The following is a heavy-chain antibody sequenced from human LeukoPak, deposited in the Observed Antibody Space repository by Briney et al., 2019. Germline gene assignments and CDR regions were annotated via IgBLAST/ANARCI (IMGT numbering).Heavy chain of an antibody. D-gene: IGHD4-17*01. CDR1: GFTFSGAW. Sequence: GGSLRLSCTASGFTFSGAWMTWVRQAPGKGLEWVAFIRYDGSNKYYADSVKGRFTISRDNSKNTLYLQMNSLRAEDTAVYYCAKDDYGDYGIDYWGQGTLVTVSS. V-gene: IGHV3-30*02. CDR3: AKDDYGDYGIDY. CDR2: IRYDGSNK. J-gene: IGHJ4*02.